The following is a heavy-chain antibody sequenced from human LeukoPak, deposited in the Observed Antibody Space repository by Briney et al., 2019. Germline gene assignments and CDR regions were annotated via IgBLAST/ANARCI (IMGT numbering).Heavy chain of an antibody. J-gene: IGHJ4*02. Sequence: GASVKVSCMASGFTFTSSAVQWVRQARGQRLEWIGWIVVGSGNTNYAQKFQERVTITRDMSTSTAYMELSSLRSEDTAVYYCARGGSMVRGVLWGQGTLVTVSS. D-gene: IGHD3-10*01. CDR1: GFTFTSSA. V-gene: IGHV1-58*01. CDR2: IVVGSGNT. CDR3: ARGGSMVRGVL.